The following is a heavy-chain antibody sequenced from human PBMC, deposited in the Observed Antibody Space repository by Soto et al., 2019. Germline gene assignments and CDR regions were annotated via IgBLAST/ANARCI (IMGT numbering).Heavy chain of an antibody. CDR2: IVVGSGNT. V-gene: IGHV1-58*01. Sequence: SVKVSCKASGFTFTSSAVQWVRQARGQRLEWIGWIVVGSGNTNYAQKFQERVTITRDMSTSTAYMELSSLRSEDTAVYYCAATYSDFWSGYHMASNYFDYWGQGTLVTVSS. J-gene: IGHJ4*02. CDR1: GFTFTSSA. CDR3: AATYSDFWSGYHMASNYFDY. D-gene: IGHD3-3*01.